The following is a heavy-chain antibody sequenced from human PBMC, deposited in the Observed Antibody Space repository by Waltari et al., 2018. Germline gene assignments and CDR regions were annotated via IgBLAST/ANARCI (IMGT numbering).Heavy chain of an antibody. Sequence: QLLLQESGPGLVRPSQTLSLTCNVSGGPVSSTSFYWAWVRQPPGKGLEWMGTLDYGGDTYYNPSLKSRITLSVDTSKNQFSLDLMSVTAADTAMYYCARQGFYGSAKHFDDWGQGTVVAVSS. CDR1: GGPVSSTSFY. CDR3: ARQGFYGSAKHFDD. V-gene: IGHV4-39*01. D-gene: IGHD3-10*01. J-gene: IGHJ4*02. CDR2: LDYGGDT.